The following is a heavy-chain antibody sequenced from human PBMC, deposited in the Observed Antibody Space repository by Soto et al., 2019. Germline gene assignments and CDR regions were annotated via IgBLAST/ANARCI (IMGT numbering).Heavy chain of an antibody. CDR1: GLTFSNYG. CDR2: VSGGGGST. V-gene: IGHV3-23*01. J-gene: IGHJ4*02. Sequence: GGALRLSCAASGLTFSNYGMSWIRQAPGKGLEWISAVSGGGGSTYYPDSVKGRFTISRDNSKNTLYLQMNTLRAEDTAVYYCAKVLRVQGIRYNWNYFDYWGQGTLV. D-gene: IGHD1-20*01. CDR3: AKVLRVQGIRYNWNYFDY.